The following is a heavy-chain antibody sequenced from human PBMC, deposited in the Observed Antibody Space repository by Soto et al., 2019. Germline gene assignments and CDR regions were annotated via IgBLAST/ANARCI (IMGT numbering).Heavy chain of an antibody. CDR3: AKGLVGYVFGVQDYHYGMDV. CDR1: RFTFSSYG. J-gene: IGHJ6*02. CDR2: ISYDGSNK. V-gene: IGHV3-30*18. D-gene: IGHD2-8*02. Sequence: QVQLVESGGGVVQPGRSLRFSCAASRFTFSSYGIHWVRQAPGKGLEWVAAISYDGSNKNYADSVKGRFTISRDNSKNTLYLQRNGLIGEDTAVYHCAKGLVGYVFGVQDYHYGMDVWGQGTRDTVSS.